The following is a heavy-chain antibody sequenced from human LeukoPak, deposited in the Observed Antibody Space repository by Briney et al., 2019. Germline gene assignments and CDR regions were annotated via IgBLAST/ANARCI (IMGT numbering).Heavy chain of an antibody. V-gene: IGHV1-18*01. Sequence: ASVKVSCKASGYTFTSYGISWVRQAPGQGLEWMGWISAYNGNTNYAQKLQGRVTMTTDTSTSTAYMELRSLRSDDTAVYYCARARGYCSSTSCHGAFDIWGQGTMVTVSS. D-gene: IGHD2-2*01. J-gene: IGHJ3*02. CDR2: ISAYNGNT. CDR3: ARARGYCSSTSCHGAFDI. CDR1: GYTFTSYG.